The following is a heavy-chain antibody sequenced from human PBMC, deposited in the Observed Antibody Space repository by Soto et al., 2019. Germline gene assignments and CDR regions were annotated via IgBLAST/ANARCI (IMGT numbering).Heavy chain of an antibody. CDR1: GFTFSSYG. CDR3: AKDLTVVVTALWFDP. CDR2: ISYDGSNK. J-gene: IGHJ5*02. D-gene: IGHD2-21*02. Sequence: QVQLVESGGGVFQPGRSLRLSCAASGFTFSSYGMHWVRQAPGKGLERVAVISYDGSNKYYADSVKGRFTISGDNSKNTLYLQMNSLRAEDTAVYYCAKDLTVVVTALWFDPWGQGTLVTVSS. V-gene: IGHV3-30*18.